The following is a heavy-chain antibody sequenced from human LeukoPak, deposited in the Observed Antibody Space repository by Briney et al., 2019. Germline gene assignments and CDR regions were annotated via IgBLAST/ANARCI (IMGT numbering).Heavy chain of an antibody. D-gene: IGHD6-19*01. CDR3: AVVDSSGWYCHDY. Sequence: SETLSLTCTVSGGSISSYYWSWIRQPPGKGLEWIGYIYYSGSTNYNPSLKSRVTISVDTSKNQFSLKLSSVTAADTAVYYCAVVDSSGWYCHDYWGQGTLVTVS. J-gene: IGHJ4*02. CDR1: GGSISSYY. V-gene: IGHV4-59*08. CDR2: IYYSGST.